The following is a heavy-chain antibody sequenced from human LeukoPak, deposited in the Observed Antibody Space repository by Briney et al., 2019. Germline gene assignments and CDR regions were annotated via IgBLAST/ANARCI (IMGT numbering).Heavy chain of an antibody. D-gene: IGHD3-10*01. CDR1: GGSISSSSYY. V-gene: IGHV4-39*01. J-gene: IGHJ3*01. CDR2: IYYGGST. CDR3: ARFVTMVRGGIQDAFDV. Sequence: KTSETLSLTCTVSGGSISSSSYYWGWIRQPPGKGLEWIGSIYYGGSTYYNPSLKSRVTISVDTSKNQFSLNLSSVTAADTTMYYCARFVTMVRGGIQDAFDVWGQGTMVTVSS.